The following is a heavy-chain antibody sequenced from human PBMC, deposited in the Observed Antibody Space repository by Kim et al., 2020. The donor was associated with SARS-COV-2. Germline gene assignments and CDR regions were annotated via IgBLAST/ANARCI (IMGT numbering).Heavy chain of an antibody. CDR2: IYYSGST. J-gene: IGHJ5*02. Sequence: SETLSLTCTVSGGSISSSSYYWGWIRQPPGKGLEWIGSIYYSGSTYYNPSLKSRVTISVDTSKNQFSLKLSSVTAADTAVYYCAKTRGGRGFGFDPWGQG. CDR3: AKTRGGRGFGFDP. CDR1: GGSISSSSYY. D-gene: IGHD2-15*01. V-gene: IGHV4-39*01.